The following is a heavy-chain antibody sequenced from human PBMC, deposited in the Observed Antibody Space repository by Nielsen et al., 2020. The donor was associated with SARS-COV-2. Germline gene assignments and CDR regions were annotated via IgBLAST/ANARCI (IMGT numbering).Heavy chain of an antibody. CDR3: ARSHCSTSTCYVDL. J-gene: IGHJ4*02. V-gene: IGHV1-2*04. CDR2: INPKIGVT. CDR1: GYTFSDHF. D-gene: IGHD2-2*01. Sequence: ASVKVSCKASGYTFSDHFMYWVRQAPGQGLEWVGWINPKIGVTNHAQKFQGWVTLTRDTSNSTAYMQLTSLTSDDTAVYFCARSHCSTSTCYVDLWGQGTLVTVSS.